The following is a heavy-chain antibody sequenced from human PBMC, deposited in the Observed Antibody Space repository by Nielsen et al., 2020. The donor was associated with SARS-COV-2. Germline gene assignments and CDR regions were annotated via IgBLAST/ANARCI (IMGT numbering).Heavy chain of an antibody. CDR1: GYTFTSYA. Sequence: ASVKVSCKASGYTFTSYAMNWVRQAPGQGLEWMGWINTNTGNPTYAQGFTGRFVFSLDTSVSTVYLQISSLKAEDTAVYYCARDRSTMVRGVMASYYYYGMDVWGQGTTVTVSS. V-gene: IGHV7-4-1*02. D-gene: IGHD3-10*01. CDR3: ARDRSTMVRGVMASYYYYGMDV. J-gene: IGHJ6*02. CDR2: INTNTGNP.